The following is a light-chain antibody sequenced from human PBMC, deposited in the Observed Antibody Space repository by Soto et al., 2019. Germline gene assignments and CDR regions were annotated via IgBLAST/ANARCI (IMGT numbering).Light chain of an antibody. CDR2: EGT. J-gene: IGLJ1*01. Sequence: QSALTQPASVSGSPGQSITISCTGTPSNVGGYNLVSWYQQHPGRAPELIIYEGTQRPSGVSARFSGSKSGNTASLTISGLQADDEADYYCCSYAGNAYVFGTGTKVTVL. V-gene: IGLV2-23*01. CDR3: CSYAGNAYV. CDR1: PSNVGGYNL.